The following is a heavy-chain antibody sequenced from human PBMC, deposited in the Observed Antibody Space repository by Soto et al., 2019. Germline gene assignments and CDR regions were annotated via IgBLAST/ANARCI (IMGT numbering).Heavy chain of an antibody. CDR1: GGTFSSYA. V-gene: IGHV1-69*12. CDR2: IISIFGTA. Sequence: QVQLVQSGAEVKKPGSSVKVSCKASGGTFSSYAISWVRQAPGQGLEWMGGIISIFGTADYAQKFQGRVTITAXEXTXTXDMELSSLRSEDTAVYYCASHSGSSPEGRYYYGMDVWGQGTTVTVSS. J-gene: IGHJ6*02. D-gene: IGHD1-26*01. CDR3: ASHSGSSPEGRYYYGMDV.